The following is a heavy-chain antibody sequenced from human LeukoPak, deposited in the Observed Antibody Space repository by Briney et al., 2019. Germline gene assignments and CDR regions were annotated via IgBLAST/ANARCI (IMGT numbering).Heavy chain of an antibody. CDR2: ISGSGGST. V-gene: IGHV3-23*01. CDR1: GFTFSSYA. D-gene: IGHD1-7*01. J-gene: IGHJ4*02. Sequence: QPGGSLRLSCAASGFTFSSYAMSWVRQAPGKGLEWVSAISGSGGSTYYADSVKGRFTISRDNSKNTRYLQMNSLRAEDTAVYYCAKDLNWNYFNGNDDYWGQGTLVTVSS. CDR3: AKDLNWNYFNGNDDY.